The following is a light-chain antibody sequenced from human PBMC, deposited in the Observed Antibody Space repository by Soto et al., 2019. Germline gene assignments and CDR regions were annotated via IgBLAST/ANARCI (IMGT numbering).Light chain of an antibody. CDR2: YDD. V-gene: IGLV1-36*01. J-gene: IGLJ3*02. CDR1: SSNIGNKA. CDR3: AAWDDSLNGWV. Sequence: QSVLTQPPSVSEAPRQRVTISCSGSSSNIGNKAVNWYQQLPGKAPKLLIYYDDLLPSGVSDRFSGSKSGTSASLAISGLQSEYEADYYCAAWDDSLNGWVFGGGTKLTVL.